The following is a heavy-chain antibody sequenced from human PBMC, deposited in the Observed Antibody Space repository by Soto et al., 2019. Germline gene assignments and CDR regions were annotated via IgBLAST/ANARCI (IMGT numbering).Heavy chain of an antibody. CDR3: AKDLYPGNVGGYFDY. CDR2: ISYDGSNK. Sequence: ESGGGVVQPGRSLRLSCAASGFTFSSYGMHWVRQAPGKGLEWVAVISYDGSNKYYADSVKGRFTISSDNSKNTLYLQMNILRAEDTAVYYCAKDLYPGNVGGYFDYWCQGTLVTV. J-gene: IGHJ4*02. D-gene: IGHD3-10*02. CDR1: GFTFSSYG. V-gene: IGHV3-30*18.